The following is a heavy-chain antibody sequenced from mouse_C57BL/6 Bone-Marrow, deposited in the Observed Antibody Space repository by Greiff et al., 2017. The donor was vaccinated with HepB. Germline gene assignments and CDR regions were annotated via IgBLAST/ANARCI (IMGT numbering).Heavy chain of an antibody. CDR2: IAPSDSYT. V-gene: IGHV1-59*01. J-gene: IGHJ4*01. D-gene: IGHD1-1*01. CDR1: GYTFTSYW. Sequence: VQLQQPGAALVRPGTSVKLSCTASGYTFTSYWMHWVKQRPGQGLEWIGVIAPSDSYTNYNQKFKGKATLTVDTSSSTAYMQLSSLTSEDSAVYYCARLDYGSRSAMDYWGQGTSVTVSS. CDR3: ARLDYGSRSAMDY.